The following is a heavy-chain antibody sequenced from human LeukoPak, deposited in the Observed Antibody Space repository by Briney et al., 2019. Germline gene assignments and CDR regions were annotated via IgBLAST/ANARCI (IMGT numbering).Heavy chain of an antibody. CDR1: GGSFSIYY. CDR2: IYDSGST. CDR3: ASLTTADAFDI. D-gene: IGHD4-17*01. V-gene: IGHV4-59*01. Sequence: SETLSLTCTVSGGSFSIYYWSWIRQPPGKGLEWIGYIYDSGSTNYNPSLKSRVTISVDTSKNQFSLKVSSVTAADTAVYYCASLTTADAFDIWGQGTMVTVSS. J-gene: IGHJ3*02.